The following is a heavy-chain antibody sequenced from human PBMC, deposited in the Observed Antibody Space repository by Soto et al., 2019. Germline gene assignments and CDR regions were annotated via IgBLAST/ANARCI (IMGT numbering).Heavy chain of an antibody. Sequence: GGSLRLSCAASGFTFSSYDMHWVRQATGKGLEWVSVIGTAGNTYYPGSVKGRFTISRENAKNSFYLQMNSLRAEDTAVYYCARAAGYSYGSDYYYYGMDAWGQGTTVTVS. CDR3: ARAAGYSYGSDYYYYGMDA. D-gene: IGHD5-18*01. V-gene: IGHV3-13*01. CDR2: IGTAGNT. CDR1: GFTFSSYD. J-gene: IGHJ6*02.